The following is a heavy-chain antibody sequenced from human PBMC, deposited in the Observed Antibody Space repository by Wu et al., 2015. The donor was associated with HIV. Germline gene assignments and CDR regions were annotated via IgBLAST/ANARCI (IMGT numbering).Heavy chain of an antibody. Sequence: QVHLVQSGAEVKKPGASVKVSCKLSGNTLTDVSIHWVRQAPGKGLEWMGGHDPEDLGTIYAQKFQGRVTMTEDTSTDTAYMELSSLNSEDTAVYYCARGSIRDMTTASYYYYVMDVWGQGTTVTVSS. D-gene: IGHD4-11*01. J-gene: IGHJ6*02. CDR3: ARGSIRDMTTASYYYYVMDV. V-gene: IGHV1-24*01. CDR2: HDPEDLGT. CDR1: GNTLTDVS.